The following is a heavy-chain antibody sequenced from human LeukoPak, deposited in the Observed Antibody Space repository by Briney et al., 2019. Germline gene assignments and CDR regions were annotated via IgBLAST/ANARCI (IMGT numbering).Heavy chain of an antibody. Sequence: ASVKVSCKASGYTFTSYYMHWVRQAPGQGLEWMGWISAYNGNTNYAQKLQGRVTMTTDTSTSTAYMELRSLRSDDTAVYYCARDRMAAAAFDPWGQGTLVTVSS. CDR1: GYTFTSYY. J-gene: IGHJ5*02. D-gene: IGHD6-13*01. CDR3: ARDRMAAAAFDP. V-gene: IGHV1-18*04. CDR2: ISAYNGNT.